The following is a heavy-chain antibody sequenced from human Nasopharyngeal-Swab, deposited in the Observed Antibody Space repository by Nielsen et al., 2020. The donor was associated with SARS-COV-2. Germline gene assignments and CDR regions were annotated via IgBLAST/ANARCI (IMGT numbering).Heavy chain of an antibody. Sequence: GGSLRLSCAASGFTFNIYAMAWVRRAPGRGLQWVTGVSSSGGSKYYTDSVKGRFTISRDNSKNTLYLEMHSLRVEDTAVYYCAKDGVVRGDALDLWGQGTMVTVSS. CDR3: AKDGVVRGDALDL. V-gene: IGHV3-23*01. J-gene: IGHJ3*01. CDR1: GFTFNIYA. CDR2: VSSSGGSK. D-gene: IGHD3-10*01.